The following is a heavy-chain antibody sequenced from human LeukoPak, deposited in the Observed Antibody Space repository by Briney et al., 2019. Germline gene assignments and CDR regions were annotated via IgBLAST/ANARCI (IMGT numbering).Heavy chain of an antibody. D-gene: IGHD3-9*01. CDR1: GGSISSGGYY. Sequence: SETLSLTCTVSGGSISSGGYYWSWIRQPAGKGLEWIGRIYTSGSTNYNPSLKSRVTISVDTSKNQFSLKLSSVTAADTAVYYCARPLTGYSADAFDIWGQGTMVTVSS. CDR3: ARPLTGYSADAFDI. V-gene: IGHV4-61*02. J-gene: IGHJ3*02. CDR2: IYTSGST.